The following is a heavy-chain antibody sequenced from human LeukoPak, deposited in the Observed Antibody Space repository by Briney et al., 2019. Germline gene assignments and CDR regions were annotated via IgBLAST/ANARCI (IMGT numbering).Heavy chain of an antibody. D-gene: IGHD2-8*01. V-gene: IGHV3-33*01. CDR3: ARDPPAMVR. J-gene: IGHJ4*02. CDR1: GFTFRSYG. Sequence: GGSLRLSCAASGFTFRSYGMHWVRQAPGKGLEWVAVIWYDGSNKYYADSVKGRFTISRDNSKNTLYLQMNSLRAEDTAVYYCARDPPAMVRWGQGTLVTVSS. CDR2: IWYDGSNK.